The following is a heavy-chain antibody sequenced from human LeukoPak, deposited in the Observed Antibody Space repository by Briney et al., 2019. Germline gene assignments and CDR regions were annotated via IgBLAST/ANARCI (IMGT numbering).Heavy chain of an antibody. V-gene: IGHV3-21*01. D-gene: IGHD3-10*01. CDR2: ISSSSSYI. Sequence: PGGSLRLSCAASGFTFSSYSMNWVRQAPGKGLEWVSSISSSSSYIYYADSVKGRFTISRDNAKNSLYLQMNSLRAEDTAVYYCARDSGYVFMVRGKEPFDPWGQGTLVTVSS. CDR3: ARDSGYVFMVRGKEPFDP. CDR1: GFTFSSYS. J-gene: IGHJ5*02.